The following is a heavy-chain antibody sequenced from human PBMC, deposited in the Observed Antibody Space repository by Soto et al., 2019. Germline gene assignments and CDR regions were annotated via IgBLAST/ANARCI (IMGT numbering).Heavy chain of an antibody. CDR3: ARAGDDYSKVKIYYYPGMDV. CDR1: GFTFSSYG. D-gene: IGHD4-4*01. J-gene: IGHJ6*02. CDR2: IWYDATNE. V-gene: IGHV3-33*01. Sequence: QVQLVESGGGVVQPGRSLRLSCAASGFTFSSYGMHWVRQAPGKGLEWVAVIWYDATNEYYTDSVKGRFTISRDNSKSTLFLQMNSLGDEDTAVYYCARAGDDYSKVKIYYYPGMDVWGQGTTVTVSS.